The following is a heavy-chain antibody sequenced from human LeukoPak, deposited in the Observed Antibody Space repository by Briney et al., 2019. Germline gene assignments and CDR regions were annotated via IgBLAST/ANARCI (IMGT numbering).Heavy chain of an antibody. D-gene: IGHD3-22*01. CDR1: GYSISSGYY. Sequence: PSETLSLTCTVSGYSISSGYYWGWIRQPPGKGLEWIGSIYHSGSTYYNPSLKSRVTTSVDTSKNQFSLKLSSVTAADTAVYYCARTHPDSSGSNWFDPWGQGTLVTVSS. CDR2: IYHSGST. CDR3: ARTHPDSSGSNWFDP. J-gene: IGHJ5*02. V-gene: IGHV4-38-2*02.